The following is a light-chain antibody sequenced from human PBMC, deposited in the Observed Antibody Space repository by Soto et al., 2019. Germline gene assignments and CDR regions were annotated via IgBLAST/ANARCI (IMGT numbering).Light chain of an antibody. Sequence: EIVLTQSPATLSLSPGERATLSCRASQSVSSYLAWYQQKPGQAPRLLMYDTSNRAPGIPARFSGSGSGTDFTLTISSLEPEDFVVYFCQQRSKFLWTFGQGTKVDI. CDR1: QSVSSY. J-gene: IGKJ1*01. CDR3: QQRSKFLWT. V-gene: IGKV3-11*01. CDR2: DTS.